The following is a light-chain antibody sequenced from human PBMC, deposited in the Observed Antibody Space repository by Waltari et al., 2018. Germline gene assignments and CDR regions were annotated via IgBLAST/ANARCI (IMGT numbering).Light chain of an antibody. Sequence: DIQMTQSPSSLSASVGDRVTITCRASQGITNYLAWYQQKPGKVPKLLIYAASTLQTGVPSRFSGSGSGTDFTLTISSLQPEDVATYYCQKYNSALFTFGPGTKVDIK. J-gene: IGKJ3*01. CDR1: QGITNY. CDR2: AAS. CDR3: QKYNSALFT. V-gene: IGKV1-27*01.